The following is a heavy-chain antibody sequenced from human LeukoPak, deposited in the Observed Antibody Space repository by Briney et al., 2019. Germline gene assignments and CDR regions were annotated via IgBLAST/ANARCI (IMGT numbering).Heavy chain of an antibody. V-gene: IGHV3-49*04. J-gene: IGHJ3*02. D-gene: IGHD3-22*01. Sequence: GGSLRLSCAASGFTVSSNYMSWVRQAPGKGLEWVGFIRSKAYGGTTKNAASVKGRFTISRDDSRSIAYLQMNSLKTEDTAVYYCTRRYNYDSSGYYYVRDAFDIWAKGQWSPSLQ. CDR1: GFTVSSNY. CDR3: TRRYNYDSSGYYYVRDAFDI. CDR2: IRSKAYGGTT.